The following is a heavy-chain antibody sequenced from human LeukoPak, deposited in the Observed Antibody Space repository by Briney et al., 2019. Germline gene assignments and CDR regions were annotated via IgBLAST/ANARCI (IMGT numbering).Heavy chain of an antibody. CDR3: ARAYSTSSEGDYFDY. J-gene: IGHJ4*02. D-gene: IGHD6-6*01. CDR2: IYHSGST. CDR1: GASITTYY. Sequence: SETLSLTCTVSGASITTYYWTWIRQPPGKGLEWIGYIYHSGSTNYNPSLKSRVTISLDTSRNQFSLRLSSVTAADTAVFCARAYSTSSEGDYFDYWGQGSLVTVSS. V-gene: IGHV4-59*01.